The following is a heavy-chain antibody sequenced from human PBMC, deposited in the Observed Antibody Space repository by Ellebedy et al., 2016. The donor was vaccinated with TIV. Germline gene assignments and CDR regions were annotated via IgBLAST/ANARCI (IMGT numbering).Heavy chain of an antibody. CDR1: GFTFSASA. CDR2: IRSRANNYAT. Sequence: GGSLRLXCAASGFTFSASAMHWVRQASGKGLEWVDRIRSRANNYATLYAASVKGRFTISRDDSKNTAYLQMNSLKTEDTAVYYCTRSRMTMSGGVFVEDFDSWGQGTLVTVSS. D-gene: IGHD3-16*02. CDR3: TRSRMTMSGGVFVEDFDS. J-gene: IGHJ4*02. V-gene: IGHV3-73*01.